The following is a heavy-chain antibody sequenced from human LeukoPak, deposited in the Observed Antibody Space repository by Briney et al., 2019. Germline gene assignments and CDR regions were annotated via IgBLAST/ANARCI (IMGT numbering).Heavy chain of an antibody. CDR3: ARRAVVTSPGLYYFDS. Sequence: PSETLSLTCSVSGDSISSNNYYWGWIRQPPGKRLEWIGTIYYSGSTDYNPSLESRVTISVDTSKNQFSLKLSSVTAADTALYYCARRAVVTSPGLYYFDSWGQGTLVTVSS. CDR2: IYYSGST. D-gene: IGHD6-19*01. CDR1: GDSISSNNYY. J-gene: IGHJ4*02. V-gene: IGHV4-39*01.